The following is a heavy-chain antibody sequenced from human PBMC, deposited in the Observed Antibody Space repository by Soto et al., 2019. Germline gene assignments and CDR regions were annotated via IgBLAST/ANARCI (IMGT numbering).Heavy chain of an antibody. V-gene: IGHV3-30-3*01. D-gene: IGHD4-17*01. J-gene: IGHJ6*02. CDR2: ISYDGSNK. CDR1: GFTFSSYA. Sequence: QVQLVESGGGVVQPGRSLRLSCAASGFTFSSYAMHWVRQAPGKGLEWVAVISYDGSNKYYADSVKGRFTISRDNSKNTLYRQSNSLRAEDTAVYYCARDGPMTTVDLRLELYGMDVWGQGTTVTVSS. CDR3: ARDGPMTTVDLRLELYGMDV.